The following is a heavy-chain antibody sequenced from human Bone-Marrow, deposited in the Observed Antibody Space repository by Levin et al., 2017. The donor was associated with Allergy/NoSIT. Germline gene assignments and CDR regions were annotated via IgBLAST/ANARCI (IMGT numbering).Heavy chain of an antibody. CDR2: ISSSGSTI. V-gene: IGHV3-48*03. D-gene: IGHD2-15*01. Sequence: GESLKISCAASGFTFSSYEMNWVRQAPGKGLEWVSYISSSGSTIYYADSVKGRFTISRDNAKNSLYLQMNSLRAEDTAVYYCAGSTLYCSGGSCYSGPYFDYWGQGTLVTVSS. CDR3: AGSTLYCSGGSCYSGPYFDY. J-gene: IGHJ4*02. CDR1: GFTFSSYE.